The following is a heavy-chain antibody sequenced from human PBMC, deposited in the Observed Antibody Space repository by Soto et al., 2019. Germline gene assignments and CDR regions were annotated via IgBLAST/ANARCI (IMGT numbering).Heavy chain of an antibody. CDR1: GGSISSYY. CDR2: IYYSGST. J-gene: IGHJ6*02. Sequence: SETLSLTCTVSGGSISSYYWSWIRQPPGKGLEWIGYIYYSGSTNYNPSLKSRVTISVDTSKNQFSLKLSSVTAADTAVYYCARGYYYGSGSYYTGYYYGMDVWGQGTTVTVSS. CDR3: ARGYYYGSGSYYTGYYYGMDV. V-gene: IGHV4-59*08. D-gene: IGHD3-10*01.